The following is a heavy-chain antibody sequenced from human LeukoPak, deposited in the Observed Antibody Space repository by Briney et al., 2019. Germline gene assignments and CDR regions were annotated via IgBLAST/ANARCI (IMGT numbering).Heavy chain of an antibody. Sequence: PSETLSLTCTVSGCSISSYYWSWIRQPPGKGLEWIGYIYYSGSTNYNPSLKSRVTISVDTSKNQFSLKLNSVTAADTAVYYCARSHSVWTSFDYWGQGTLVTVSS. CDR2: IYYSGST. CDR3: ARSHSVWTSFDY. J-gene: IGHJ4*02. V-gene: IGHV4-59*01. D-gene: IGHD3/OR15-3a*01. CDR1: GCSISSYY.